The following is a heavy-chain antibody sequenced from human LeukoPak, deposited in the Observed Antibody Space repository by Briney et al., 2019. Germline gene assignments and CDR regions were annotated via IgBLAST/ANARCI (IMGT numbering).Heavy chain of an antibody. CDR3: ARQRPGDAFDI. Sequence: SETLSLTCTVSGGSISSGDYYWSWIRQPPGKGLEWIGYIYYSGSTYYNPSLKSRVTISVDTSKNQFSLKLRSVTVADTAVYSCARQRPGDAFDIWGQGTMVTVSS. D-gene: IGHD6-6*01. V-gene: IGHV4-30-4*08. CDR2: IYYSGST. CDR1: GGSISSGDYY. J-gene: IGHJ3*02.